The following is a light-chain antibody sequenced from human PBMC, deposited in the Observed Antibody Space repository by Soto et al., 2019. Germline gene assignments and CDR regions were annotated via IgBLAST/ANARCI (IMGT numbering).Light chain of an antibody. J-gene: IGKJ1*01. CDR3: QKYNSAAWT. CDR1: QGISNY. CDR2: AAA. Sequence: DIQMTQSPSSLSASVGDRVTITCRASQGISNYLAWYQQKPGKVPKLLIYAAATLQSGVPSRFSGSGSGTAFTLTISCLQPEDVATYYCQKYNSAAWTFGQGTKVEIQ. V-gene: IGKV1-27*01.